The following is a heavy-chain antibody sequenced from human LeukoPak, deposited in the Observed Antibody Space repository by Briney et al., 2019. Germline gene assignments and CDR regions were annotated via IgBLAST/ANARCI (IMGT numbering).Heavy chain of an antibody. CDR2: INTNTGSP. CDR1: GYTFTSYA. CDR3: ARDHPLTYYDILTGYYYYYYMDV. D-gene: IGHD3-9*01. V-gene: IGHV7-4-1*02. J-gene: IGHJ6*03. Sequence: ASVKVSCKASGYTFTSYAMNWVRQAPGQGLEWMGWINTNTGSPTYAQGFTGRFVFSLDTSVSTAYLQISSLKAEDTAVYYCARDHPLTYYDILTGYYYYYYMDVWGKGTTVTVSS.